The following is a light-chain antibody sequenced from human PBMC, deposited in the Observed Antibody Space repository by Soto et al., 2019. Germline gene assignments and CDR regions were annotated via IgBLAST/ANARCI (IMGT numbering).Light chain of an antibody. CDR1: SSNIGRNY. CDR2: RND. CDR3: AAWDDSLSGLYV. J-gene: IGLJ1*01. Sequence: QSVLTQPTSASGTPGQRVTISCSGSSSNIGRNYVYWYQQLPGTAPKLLIYRNDQRPSGVPDRLSGSKSGTSASLAISGLRSEDEADYYCAAWDDSLSGLYVFGTGTKVTVL. V-gene: IGLV1-47*01.